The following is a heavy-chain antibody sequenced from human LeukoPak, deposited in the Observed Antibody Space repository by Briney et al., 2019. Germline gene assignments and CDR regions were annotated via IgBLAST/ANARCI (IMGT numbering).Heavy chain of an antibody. CDR1: GGSISSSNW. V-gene: IGHV4-4*02. J-gene: IGHJ5*02. CDR3: XRXHGYSYGYVRRGYNWFDP. D-gene: IGHD5-18*01. CDR2: IYHSGST. Sequence: SETLSLTCAVSGGSISSSNWWSWVRQPPGKGLEWIGEIYHSGSTNYNPSLKSRVTISVDTSKNQFSLKLSSVTAADTAVYYXXRXHGYSYGYVRRGYNWFDPWGQGTLVTVSS.